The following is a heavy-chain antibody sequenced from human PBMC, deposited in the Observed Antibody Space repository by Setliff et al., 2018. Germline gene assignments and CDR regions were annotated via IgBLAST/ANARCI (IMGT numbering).Heavy chain of an antibody. J-gene: IGHJ6*02. D-gene: IGHD2-2*02. CDR1: GGSFSGYY. Sequence: SETLSLTCAVYGGSFSGYYWSWIRQPPGKGLEWIGEINHSGSTNHNPSLKSRVTISVDTSKNQFSLKLSSVTAADTAVYYCARGKVLYCSSPTCYSSYFYYYGMDVWGQGTTVTVSS. CDR2: INHSGST. V-gene: IGHV4-34*01. CDR3: ARGKVLYCSSPTCYSSYFYYYGMDV.